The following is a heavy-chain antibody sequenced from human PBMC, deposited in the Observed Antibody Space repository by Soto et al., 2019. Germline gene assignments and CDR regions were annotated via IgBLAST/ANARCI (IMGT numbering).Heavy chain of an antibody. D-gene: IGHD3-16*01. CDR1: GFTFSSYS. CDR2: ISGSGDII. V-gene: IGHV3-48*02. J-gene: IGHJ4*02. Sequence: ESGGVLVQPGGSLRLSCTASGFTFSSYSMNWVRQAPGKGLEWVSYISGSGDIIHYADSVKDRFTISRDNAKDSLYLQMNSLRDEDTAVYYCARFGTPMWKDYFDYWGQGTLVTVSS. CDR3: ARFGTPMWKDYFDY.